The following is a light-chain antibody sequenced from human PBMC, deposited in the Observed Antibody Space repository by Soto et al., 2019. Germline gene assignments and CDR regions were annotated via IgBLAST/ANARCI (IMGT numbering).Light chain of an antibody. CDR2: DAS. J-gene: IGKJ4*01. V-gene: IGKV3-11*01. CDR1: QSVSSY. CDR3: QQRSNWQGAT. Sequence: ELVVTQSPATLSLSPGARATLSCRASQSVSSYLAWYQQKPGQAPRLLIYDASNRATGIPARFSGSGSGTDFTLTISSLEPEDFAVYYCQQRSNWQGATFGGGTKVDIK.